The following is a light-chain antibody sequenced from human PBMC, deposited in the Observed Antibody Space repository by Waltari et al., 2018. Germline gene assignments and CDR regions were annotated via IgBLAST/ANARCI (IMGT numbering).Light chain of an antibody. J-gene: IGLJ3*02. CDR1: SLRTSY. CDR2: GKD. CDR3: SSRNGRANEVV. V-gene: IGLV3-19*01. Sequence: SSELTQDPAVSVALGQTVRFTWQGDSLRTSYASWYQLKPGQAPVVVIYGKDKRPSGIPDRISGYSSGTTSSLTITGAQAEDEADYYCSSRNGRANEVVFAGGTKVTVL.